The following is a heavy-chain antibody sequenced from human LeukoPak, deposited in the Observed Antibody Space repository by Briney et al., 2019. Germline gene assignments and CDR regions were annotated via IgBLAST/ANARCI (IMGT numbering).Heavy chain of an antibody. CDR1: GYTFTSYG. D-gene: IGHD6-6*01. CDR3: ASGLGGSSPRGSIDYYYMDV. J-gene: IGHJ6*03. CDR2: ISAYNSNT. V-gene: IGHV1-18*01. Sequence: ASVKVSCKASGYTFTSYGISWVRQAPGQGLEWMGWISAYNSNTNYAQKKLQGRVTMTTDTSTSTAYMELRSLRSDDTAVYYCASGLGGSSPRGSIDYYYMDVWGKGTTVTVSS.